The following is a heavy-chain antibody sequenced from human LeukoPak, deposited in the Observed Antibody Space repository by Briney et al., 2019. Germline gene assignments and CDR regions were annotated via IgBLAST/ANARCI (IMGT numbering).Heavy chain of an antibody. CDR3: ATLGHNSYYYYGMDV. CDR1: GYTFTSYG. J-gene: IGHJ6*02. Sequence: ASVRVSCKASGYTFTSYGISWVRQAPGQGLEWMGWISAYNGNTNYAQKLQGRVTMTEDTSTDTAYMELSSLRSEDTAVYYCATLGHNSYYYYGMDVWGQGTTVTVSS. D-gene: IGHD1-1*01. CDR2: ISAYNGNT. V-gene: IGHV1-18*01.